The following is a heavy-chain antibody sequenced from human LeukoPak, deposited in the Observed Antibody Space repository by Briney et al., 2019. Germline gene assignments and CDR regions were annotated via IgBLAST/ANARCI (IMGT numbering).Heavy chain of an antibody. Sequence: GGSLRLSCTASVFTLGDYAMSGVRPAPGKGGEWVGFIRSKAYGGTTEYAASVKGRFTISRDDSKSIAYLQMNSLRTEDTAVYYCTRDQRGSGWYKDNWFDPWGQGTLVTVSS. CDR2: IRSKAYGGTT. D-gene: IGHD6-19*01. J-gene: IGHJ5*02. V-gene: IGHV3-49*04. CDR3: TRDQRGSGWYKDNWFDP. CDR1: VFTLGDYA.